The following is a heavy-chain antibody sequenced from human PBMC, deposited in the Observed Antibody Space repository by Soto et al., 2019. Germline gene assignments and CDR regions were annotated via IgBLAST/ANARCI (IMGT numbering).Heavy chain of an antibody. CDR1: GGSVTSSNYY. J-gene: IGHJ5*02. V-gene: IGHV4-61*01. CDR2: IHYSGSS. CDR3: VKSNWVEGAGPLDP. D-gene: IGHD1-1*01. Sequence: QVQLQESGPGLVKPSETLSLTCAVSGGSVTSSNYYWNWVRQTPGKGLERIGYIHYSGSSYYSPSLKSHVTMSLATSNNQFSLSLTSVSAADTATYYCVKSNWVEGAGPLDPWGQGMLVTVSS.